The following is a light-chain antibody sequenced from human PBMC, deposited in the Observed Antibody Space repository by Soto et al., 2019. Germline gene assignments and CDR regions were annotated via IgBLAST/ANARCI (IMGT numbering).Light chain of an antibody. CDR3: CSYAGSYTFV. CDR2: DVT. Sequence: QSVLTQPRSVSGSPGQSVTISCTGTRRDISPYNYVSWYRQRPGKAPELIIFDVTQRPSGVPDRFSASKSGNTASLTISGLQAEDEADYYCCSYAGSYTFVFGSETKVTVL. CDR1: RRDISPYNY. V-gene: IGLV2-11*01. J-gene: IGLJ1*01.